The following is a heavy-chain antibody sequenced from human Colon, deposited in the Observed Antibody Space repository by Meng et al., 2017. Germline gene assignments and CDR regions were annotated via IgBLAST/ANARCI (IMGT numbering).Heavy chain of an antibody. CDR1: GFTLSSNP. D-gene: IGHD3-22*01. CDR3: AREFRSSGHAGTFDV. Sequence: GGSLRLSCAASGFTLSSNPMHWVRQTPGKGLEWVSVISNDGSWKNYADSMKGRFTISRDNAKNTLYLQMNSLRAEDTALYHCAREFRSSGHAGTFDVLGQGTLVTVSS. J-gene: IGHJ3*01. CDR2: ISNDGSWK. V-gene: IGHV3-30*04.